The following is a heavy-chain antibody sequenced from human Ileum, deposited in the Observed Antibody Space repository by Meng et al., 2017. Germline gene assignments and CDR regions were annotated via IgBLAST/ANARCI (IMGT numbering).Heavy chain of an antibody. J-gene: IGHJ4*02. CDR3: VRNEGYSLGD. CDR2: ISQESGRT. CDR1: GDSISSRDW. V-gene: IGHV4-4*02. D-gene: IGHD2-21*01. Sequence: QVQLQESGPGLVKPSGTLSLTGAVSGDSISSRDWWSWVRQPPGKGLEWIGEISQESGRTNYNPSLKRRVTISLDKSKNQFSLNLNSVTAADTAVYYCVRNEGYSLGDWGQGTLVTVSS.